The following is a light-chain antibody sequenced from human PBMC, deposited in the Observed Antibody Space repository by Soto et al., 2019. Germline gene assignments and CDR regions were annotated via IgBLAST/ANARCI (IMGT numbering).Light chain of an antibody. V-gene: IGLV2-11*01. CDR3: CSYAGTYTYV. CDR1: SIAVGDYNY. CDR2: DVN. J-gene: IGLJ1*01. Sequence: QSALTQPHSVSGSPGQSVTISCTGTSIAVGDYNYVSWYQQHPGKAPKLMIYDVNKRPSGVPDRFSGSKSGNTASLTISGLQAEDEADYYCCSYAGTYTYVFGTGTKVTVL.